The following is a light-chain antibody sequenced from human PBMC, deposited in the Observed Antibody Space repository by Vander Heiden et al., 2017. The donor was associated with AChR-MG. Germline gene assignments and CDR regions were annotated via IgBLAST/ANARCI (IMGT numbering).Light chain of an antibody. CDR2: GNS. CDR1: SSNIRAGHA. J-gene: IGLJ1*01. V-gene: IGLV1-40*01. Sequence: HSVLTQPPSVSGAPGQRVTISCTGSSSNIRAGHAVHWYQQVPRTAPKLLIYGNSNRPSGVPDRFSGSKSGTSASRAITGLQADDEADYYCQSYDSSLSGYVFGTGTKVTVL. CDR3: QSYDSSLSGYV.